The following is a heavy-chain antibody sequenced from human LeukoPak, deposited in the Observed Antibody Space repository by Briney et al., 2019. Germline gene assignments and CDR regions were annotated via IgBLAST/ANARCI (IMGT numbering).Heavy chain of an antibody. V-gene: IGHV4-30-4*08. Sequence: SQTLSLTCTVSGGSISSGDFYWSWIRQPPGKGLEWIGYIYYSGSTYYNPSLNSRLTISVDTSKNQFALQLSSVTAADTAVYYCARYAAYDSRGNYFDYWGQGTLVAVSS. CDR2: IYYSGST. CDR3: ARYAAYDSRGNYFDY. J-gene: IGHJ4*02. D-gene: IGHD3-22*01. CDR1: GGSISSGDFY.